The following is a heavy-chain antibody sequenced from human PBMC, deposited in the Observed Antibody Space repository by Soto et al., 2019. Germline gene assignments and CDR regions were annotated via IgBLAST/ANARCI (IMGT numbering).Heavy chain of an antibody. CDR1: GFTFSSYA. CDR3: AKNPGISYDSYYMDV. V-gene: IGHV3-23*01. J-gene: IGHJ6*03. CDR2: MSGSGGST. Sequence: EVQLLESGGGLVQPGGSLRLSCAASGFTFSSYAMSWVRQAPGKGLEWVSAMSGSGGSTYYADSVKGRFTISIDNSKNTPYLQMSSLLAEDTAAYYCAKNPGISYDSYYMDVWGKGTRVTVSS. D-gene: IGHD1-20*01.